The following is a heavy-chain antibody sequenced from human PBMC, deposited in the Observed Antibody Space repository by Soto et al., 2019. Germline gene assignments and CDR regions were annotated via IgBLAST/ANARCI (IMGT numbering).Heavy chain of an antibody. CDR3: AADQASPVAGFLWSVGYYYYGMDV. CDR2: IIAYNGNT. Sequence: ASVKVSCKASGYTFTSYGISWVRQAPGQGLEWMGWIIAYNGNTNYAQKLQERVTITRDMSTSTAYMEQSSLRSEDTAVYYCAADQASPVAGFLWSVGYYYYGMDVWGQGTTVTVSS. V-gene: IGHV1-18*01. J-gene: IGHJ6*02. CDR1: GYTFTSYG. D-gene: IGHD6-19*01.